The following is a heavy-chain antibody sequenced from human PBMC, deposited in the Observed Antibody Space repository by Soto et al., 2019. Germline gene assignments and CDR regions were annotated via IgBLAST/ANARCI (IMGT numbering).Heavy chain of an antibody. CDR2: IIPIFGTA. Sequence: SVKVSCKASGGSFISYAIIWVRQAPGQGLEWMGGIIPIFGTANYAQKFQGRVTITADESTSTAYMELSSLRSEDTAVYYCASTPPYSGSYYSYYYGMDVWGQGTTVTVSS. J-gene: IGHJ6*02. CDR1: GGSFISYA. CDR3: ASTPPYSGSYYSYYYGMDV. D-gene: IGHD1-26*01. V-gene: IGHV1-69*13.